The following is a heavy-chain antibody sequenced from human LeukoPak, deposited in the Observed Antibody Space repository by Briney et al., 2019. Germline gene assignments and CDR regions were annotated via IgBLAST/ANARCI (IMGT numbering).Heavy chain of an antibody. J-gene: IGHJ4*02. CDR2: IYSGGST. CDR3: AREPQDYYDSSGYY. Sequence: GGSLRLSCAASGFTVSSNYMSWVRQAPGKGLEWVSVIYSGGSTYYADSVKGRFTISRDTSKNTLYLQMNSLRAEDTAVYYCAREPQDYYDSSGYYWGQGTLVTVSS. V-gene: IGHV3-66*01. CDR1: GFTVSSNY. D-gene: IGHD3-22*01.